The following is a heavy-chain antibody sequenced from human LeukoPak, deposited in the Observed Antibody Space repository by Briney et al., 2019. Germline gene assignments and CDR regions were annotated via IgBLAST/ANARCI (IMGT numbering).Heavy chain of an antibody. CDR2: ISAYNGNT. J-gene: IGHJ6*02. V-gene: IGHV1-18*01. Sequence: ASVKVSCKASGYTFTSCGIIWVRQAPGQGLEWMGWISAYNGNTNYAQKLQGRVTMTTDTSTSTAYMELRSLRSDDTAVYYCARKALYPYYYGMDVWGQGTTVTVSS. CDR3: ARKALYPYYYGMDV. D-gene: IGHD2-2*02. CDR1: GYTFTSCG.